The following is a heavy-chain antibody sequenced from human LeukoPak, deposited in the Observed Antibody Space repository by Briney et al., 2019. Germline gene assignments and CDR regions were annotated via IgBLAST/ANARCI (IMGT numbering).Heavy chain of an antibody. CDR3: ARVARYSSGWFYFDY. CDR2: IYSGGST. D-gene: IGHD6-19*01. V-gene: IGHV3-66*01. CDR1: GFTVSSNY. J-gene: IGHJ4*02. Sequence: GGSLRLSCAASGFTVSSNYMSWVRQAPGKGLEWVSVIYSGGSTYYADSVKGRFTIPRDNSKNTLYLQMNSLRAEDTAVYYCARVARYSSGWFYFDYWGQGTLVTVSS.